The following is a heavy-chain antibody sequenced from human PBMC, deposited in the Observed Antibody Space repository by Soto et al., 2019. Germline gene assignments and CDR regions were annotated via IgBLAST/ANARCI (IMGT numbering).Heavy chain of an antibody. CDR2: IYYSGST. Sequence: PSETLSLTCTVSGGSISSYYWSWIRQPPGKGLEWIGYIYYSGSTNYNPSLKSRVTISVDTSKNQFSLKLSSVTAADTAVYYCARVRAPNCYGSGSYRNYYMDVWGKGTTVTVSS. CDR3: ARVRAPNCYGSGSYRNYYMDV. J-gene: IGHJ6*03. CDR1: GGSISSYY. V-gene: IGHV4-59*01. D-gene: IGHD3-10*01.